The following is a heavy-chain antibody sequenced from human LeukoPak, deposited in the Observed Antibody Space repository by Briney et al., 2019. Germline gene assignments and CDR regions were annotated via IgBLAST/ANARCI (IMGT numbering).Heavy chain of an antibody. CDR2: IYYSGST. D-gene: IGHD2-15*01. Sequence: SETLSLTCTVSGASISSTTYYWGWIRQPPRKGLEWIASIYYSGSTYYNPSLKSRVTISVDTSKNQFSLKLSSVTAADTAVYYCARECSGGSCEAFDIWGQGTMVTVSS. V-gene: IGHV4-39*02. CDR3: ARECSGGSCEAFDI. CDR1: GASISSTTYY. J-gene: IGHJ3*02.